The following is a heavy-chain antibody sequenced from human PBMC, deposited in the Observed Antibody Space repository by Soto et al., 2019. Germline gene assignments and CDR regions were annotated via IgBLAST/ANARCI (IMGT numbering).Heavy chain of an antibody. D-gene: IGHD6-19*01. V-gene: IGHV1-8*01. Sequence: ASVKVSCKASGYTFTSYDINWVRQATGQGLEWMGWMNPNSGNTGYAQKIQGRVTMTRNTSISTTYMELSSLRSEDTAVYYCARGRSSGRYYYYMDVWGKGTTVTVSS. J-gene: IGHJ6*03. CDR3: ARGRSSGRYYYYMDV. CDR2: MNPNSGNT. CDR1: GYTFTSYD.